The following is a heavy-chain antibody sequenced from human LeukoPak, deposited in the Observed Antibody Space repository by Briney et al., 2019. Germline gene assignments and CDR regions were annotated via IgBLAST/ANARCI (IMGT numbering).Heavy chain of an antibody. D-gene: IGHD3/OR15-3a*01. V-gene: IGHV4-30-2*01. CDR3: ARSPRGILDWPDAGAFDI. Sequence: SQTLSLTCAVSGGSISSGGYSWSWIRQPPGKGLEWIGYIYHSGSTYYNPSLKSRVTISVDRSKNQFSLKLSSVTAADTAVYYCARSPRGILDWPDAGAFDIWGQGTMVTVSS. J-gene: IGHJ3*02. CDR2: IYHSGST. CDR1: GGSISSGGYS.